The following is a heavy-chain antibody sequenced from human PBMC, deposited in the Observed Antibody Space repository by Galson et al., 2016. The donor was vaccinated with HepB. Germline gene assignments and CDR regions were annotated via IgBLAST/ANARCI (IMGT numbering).Heavy chain of an antibody. CDR3: ARGTSGYYSPWFDP. V-gene: IGHV4-59*01. CDR2: IYNSGST. CDR1: GGSISSNY. Sequence: ETLSLTCSVSGGSISSNYWSWIRQPPGKGLEWIGYIYNSGSTNYNPSLKSRVTISVDTSKNHFSLKLRSVTAADTAVYYCARGTSGYYSPWFDPWGQGTLVTVSS. J-gene: IGHJ5*02. D-gene: IGHD3-3*01.